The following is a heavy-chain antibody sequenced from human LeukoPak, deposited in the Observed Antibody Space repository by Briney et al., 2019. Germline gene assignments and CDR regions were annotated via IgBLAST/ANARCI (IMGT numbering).Heavy chain of an antibody. CDR2: ISYDGSNK. J-gene: IGHJ4*02. CDR3: AKGGGSGVYYFDY. CDR1: GFTFSSYG. Sequence: PGRSLRLSCAASGFTFSSYGMHWVRQAPGKGLEWVAVISYDGSNKYYADSVKGRFTISRDNSKNTLYLQMNSLRAEDTAVYYCAKGGGSGVYYFDYWGQGTLVTVSS. D-gene: IGHD6-19*01. V-gene: IGHV3-30*18.